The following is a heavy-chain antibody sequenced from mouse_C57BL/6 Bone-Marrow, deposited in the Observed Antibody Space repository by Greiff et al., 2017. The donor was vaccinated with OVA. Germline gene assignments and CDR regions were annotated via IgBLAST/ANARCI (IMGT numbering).Heavy chain of an antibody. D-gene: IGHD2-4*01. CDR1: GYTFTDYN. V-gene: IGHV1-18*01. CDR2: INPNNGGT. Sequence: VQLKESGPELVKPGASVKIPCKASGYTFTDYNMDWVKQSHGKSLEWIGDINPNNGGTIYNQKFKGKATLTVDKSSRPAYLELRSLTSEALAVYYCARRGLRRAWCAYGGQGTLVTVSA. CDR3: ARRGLRRAWCAY. J-gene: IGHJ3*01.